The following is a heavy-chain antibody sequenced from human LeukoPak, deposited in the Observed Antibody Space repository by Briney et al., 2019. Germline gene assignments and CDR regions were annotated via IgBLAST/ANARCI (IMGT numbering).Heavy chain of an antibody. V-gene: IGHV3-74*01. CDR3: VRDSNYHPDC. J-gene: IGHJ4*02. CDR2: IISDGSSA. D-gene: IGHD4-11*01. Sequence: PGGSLRLSCAASGFTFGDYWMHWARQAPGKGLVWVSRIISDGSSASYADSVKGRFTMSRDNAKNTLHLQMNSLRVEDTAVYYCVRDSNYHPDCWGQGTLVTVSS. CDR1: GFTFGDYW.